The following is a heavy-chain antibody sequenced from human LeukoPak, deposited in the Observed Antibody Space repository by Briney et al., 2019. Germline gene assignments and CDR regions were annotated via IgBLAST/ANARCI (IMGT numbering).Heavy chain of an antibody. Sequence: PGGSLRLSCAASGFTFSSYGMHWVRQAPGKGLEWVAVISYDGSNKYYADSVKGRFTISRDNSKNTLYLQTNSLRAEDTAVYYCAKDCQDIVVVPAAMGNYYYYGMDVWGQGTTVTVSS. CDR1: GFTFSSYG. J-gene: IGHJ6*02. V-gene: IGHV3-30*18. CDR3: AKDCQDIVVVPAAMGNYYYYGMDV. D-gene: IGHD2-2*01. CDR2: ISYDGSNK.